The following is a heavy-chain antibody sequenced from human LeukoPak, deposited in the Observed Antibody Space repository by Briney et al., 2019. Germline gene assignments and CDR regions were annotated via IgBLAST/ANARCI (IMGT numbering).Heavy chain of an antibody. CDR3: ARAVDPGAYSSSWYSGY. CDR1: GFTFSSYG. V-gene: IGHV3-30*02. CDR2: IRYDGSNK. J-gene: IGHJ4*02. Sequence: GGSLRLSCAASGFTFSSYGMHWVRQAPGKGLEWVAFIRYDGSNKYYADSVKGRFTISRDNSKNTLYLQMGSLRAEDMAVYYCARAVDPGAYSSSWYSGYWGQGTLVTVSS. D-gene: IGHD6-13*01.